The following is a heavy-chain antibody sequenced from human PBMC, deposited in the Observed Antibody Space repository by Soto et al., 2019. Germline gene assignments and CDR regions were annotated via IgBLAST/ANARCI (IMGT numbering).Heavy chain of an antibody. D-gene: IGHD6-6*01. J-gene: IGHJ5*02. CDR3: ARSIAARLNCFDP. V-gene: IGHV3-7*01. CDR1: GFTFSSYW. CDR2: IKQDGSEK. Sequence: GGSLRLSCAASGFTFSSYWMSWVRQAPGKGLEWVANIKQDGSEKYFVDFVRARFPISRDNAKTSLFLKINSLRAEARVVYYCARSIAARLNCFDPWGQGTLVTVSS.